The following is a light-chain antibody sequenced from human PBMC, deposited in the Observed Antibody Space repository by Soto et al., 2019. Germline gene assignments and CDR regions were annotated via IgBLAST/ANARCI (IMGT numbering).Light chain of an antibody. CDR3: SSYANSGTLVV. CDR2: DVT. J-gene: IGLJ2*01. V-gene: IGLV2-14*03. Sequence: QSVLTQPASVSGSPGQSITISCTATSIDVGGYNYVSWYQQHPDKAPKLMLYDVTDRPSGVSNRFSGSKSGNTASLTISGLQAEDEADYYCSSYANSGTLVVFGGGTQLTVL. CDR1: SIDVGGYNY.